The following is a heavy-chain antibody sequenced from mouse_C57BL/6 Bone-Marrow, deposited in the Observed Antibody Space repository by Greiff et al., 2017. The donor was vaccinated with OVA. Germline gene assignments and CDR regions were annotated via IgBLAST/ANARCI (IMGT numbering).Heavy chain of an antibody. D-gene: IGHD1-1*01. Sequence: EVTLMESGAELVRPGASVKLSCTASGFNIKDDYMHWVKQRPEQGLEWVGWIDPENGDTEYASKFQGKATITADTSSNTAYLQLSSLTSEDTAVYYCTTFYYYGSSPMRYFDVWGTGTTVTVSS. J-gene: IGHJ1*03. CDR3: TTFYYYGSSPMRYFDV. V-gene: IGHV14-4*01. CDR2: IDPENGDT. CDR1: GFNIKDDY.